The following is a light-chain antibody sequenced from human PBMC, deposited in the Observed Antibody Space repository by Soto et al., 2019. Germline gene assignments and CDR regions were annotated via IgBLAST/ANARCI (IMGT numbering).Light chain of an antibody. CDR3: QQSYSTPRD. CDR2: AAS. Sequence: DIQITQSPSSLCASVGDRVTMNCRASQSISNSLNWYQQKPGRAPKLLIYAASSLQSGVPSRFSGSGSGTDFILTISSLQPEDFSTYYCQQSYSTPRDFGQGTRLEIK. J-gene: IGKJ5*01. V-gene: IGKV1-39*01. CDR1: QSISNS.